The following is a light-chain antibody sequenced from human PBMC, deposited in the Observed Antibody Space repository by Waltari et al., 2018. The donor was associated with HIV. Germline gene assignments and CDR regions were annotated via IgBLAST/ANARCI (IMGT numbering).Light chain of an antibody. CDR1: SSNIGSYT. J-gene: IGLJ3*02. CDR2: SNN. CDR3: AAWDDSLNGWV. V-gene: IGLV1-44*01. Sequence: QSVLTQPPSASGTPGQRVTISCSGSSSNIGSYTVNWYQQLPGTAPKLLIYSNNERAPGVPDRFSGSKSGTSASLAISGLQSEDEADYYCAAWDDSLNGWVFGGGTKLTVL.